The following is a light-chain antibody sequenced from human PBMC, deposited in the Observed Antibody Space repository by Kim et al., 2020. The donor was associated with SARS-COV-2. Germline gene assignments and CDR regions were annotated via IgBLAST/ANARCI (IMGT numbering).Light chain of an antibody. Sequence: QAVVTQEPSLTVSPGGTVTLTCGSSTGAVTSGHYPYWFQQKPGQAPRTLIYDTSNKHSWTPARFSGSLLGGKAALTLSGAQPEDDADYYCLVSYTAAYWVFGGGTQLTVL. J-gene: IGLJ3*02. V-gene: IGLV7-46*01. CDR1: TGAVTSGHY. CDR2: DTS. CDR3: LVSYTAAYWV.